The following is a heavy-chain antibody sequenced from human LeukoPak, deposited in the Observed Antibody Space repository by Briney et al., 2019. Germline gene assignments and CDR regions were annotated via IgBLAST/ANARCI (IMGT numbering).Heavy chain of an antibody. Sequence: PSETLSLTCTVSGASISDYYWTWIRPPPGRGLEWIGYSDTSGSTNYSPSLKGRVTISIDTSKNQFSLKLTSVTAADTAVYYCARGQLLFLYWGQGTLVTVSS. J-gene: IGHJ4*02. CDR2: SDTSGST. V-gene: IGHV4-4*09. D-gene: IGHD2-21*02. CDR3: ARGQLLFLY. CDR1: GASISDYY.